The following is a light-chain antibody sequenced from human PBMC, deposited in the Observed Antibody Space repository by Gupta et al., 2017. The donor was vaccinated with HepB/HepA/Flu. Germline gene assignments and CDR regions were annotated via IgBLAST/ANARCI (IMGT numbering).Light chain of an antibody. V-gene: IGKV3-15*01. Sequence: EIVMTQSPATLSVSPGERVTLSCRASQTVKSNLAWYQRRPGQAPRVLIYGATTRATGIPARFCGSGFGKYVTLTSSSRQSEEFAGYYCQQNRDWPLVTFGRGTKVDIK. CDR1: QTVKSN. CDR3: QQNRDWPLVT. J-gene: IGKJ4*01. CDR2: GAT.